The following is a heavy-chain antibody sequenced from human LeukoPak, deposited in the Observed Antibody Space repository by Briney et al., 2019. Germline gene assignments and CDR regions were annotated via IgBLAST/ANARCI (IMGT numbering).Heavy chain of an antibody. Sequence: SETLSLTCAVYGGSFSGYYWSWIRQPPGKGLEWIGEINHSGSTNYNPSLKSRVTISVDTSKNQFSLKLSSVTAADTAVYYCARGLVVPAAILIGWFEPWGQGTLVTVSS. CDR2: INHSGST. CDR3: ARGLVVPAAILIGWFEP. V-gene: IGHV4-34*01. J-gene: IGHJ5*02. D-gene: IGHD2-2*01. CDR1: GGSFSGYY.